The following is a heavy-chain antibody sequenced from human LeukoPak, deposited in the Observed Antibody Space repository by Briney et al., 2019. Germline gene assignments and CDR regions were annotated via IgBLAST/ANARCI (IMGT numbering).Heavy chain of an antibody. V-gene: IGHV4-34*01. CDR3: ARGFPPYDYVWGSYRLYYFDY. CDR1: GGSLSGYY. CDR2: IKQRGST. J-gene: IGHJ4*02. Sequence: SETLSLTCAVYGGSLSGYYWSWIRQPPGKGLEWRGEIKQRGSTNYNASLKSRVTISVDTSKNQFSLKLSPVTAANTAVYYCARGFPPYDYVWGSYRLYYFDYWGQGTLVTVSS. D-gene: IGHD3-16*02.